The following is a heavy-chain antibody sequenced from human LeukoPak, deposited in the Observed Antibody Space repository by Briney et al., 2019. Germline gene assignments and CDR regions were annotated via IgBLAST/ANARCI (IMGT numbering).Heavy chain of an antibody. V-gene: IGHV5-51*01. CDR3: ARGGQHYWLPFDY. D-gene: IGHD2-15*01. Sequence: GESLKISCKGSGYTFTSYWIGWVRQMPGKGLEWMGIIYPGDSDTRYSPSFQGQVTISADESTNTAYLQWSGLKASDTAMYYCARGGQHYWLPFDYWGQGTLVSVSS. CDR1: GYTFTSYW. CDR2: IYPGDSDT. J-gene: IGHJ4*02.